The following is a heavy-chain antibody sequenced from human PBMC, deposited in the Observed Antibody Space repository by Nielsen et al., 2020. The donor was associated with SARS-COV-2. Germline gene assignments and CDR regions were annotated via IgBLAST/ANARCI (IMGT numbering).Heavy chain of an antibody. CDR2: ISWNSGSI. CDR1: GFTFDDYA. J-gene: IGHJ3*02. D-gene: IGHD3-10*01. V-gene: IGHV3-9*01. Sequence: GGSLRLSCAASGFTFDDYAMHWVRQAPGKGLEWVSGISWNSGSIGYADSVKGRFTISRDNAKNSLYLQMNSLRAEDTALYYCAKVAYGSGSSFDDAFDIWGQGTMVTVSS. CDR3: AKVAYGSGSSFDDAFDI.